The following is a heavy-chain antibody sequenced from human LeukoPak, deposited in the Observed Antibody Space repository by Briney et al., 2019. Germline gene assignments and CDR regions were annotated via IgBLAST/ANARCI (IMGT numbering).Heavy chain of an antibody. CDR2: IYSGGNT. J-gene: IGHJ4*02. V-gene: IGHV3-53*01. D-gene: IGHD6-13*01. CDR1: GFTVSSNY. Sequence: PGGSLRLSCAASGFTVSSNYMSWVRQAPGKGLEWVSVIYSGGNTAYADSVKGRFTISRDNSKNTLYLQMNSLRAEDTAVYYCAREGKQLGVFDYWGQGTLVTVSS. CDR3: AREGKQLGVFDY.